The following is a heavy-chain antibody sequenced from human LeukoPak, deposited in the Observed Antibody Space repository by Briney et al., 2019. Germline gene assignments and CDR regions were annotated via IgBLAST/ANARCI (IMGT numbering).Heavy chain of an antibody. J-gene: IGHJ3*02. V-gene: IGHV4-4*09. CDR2: TYTGGRT. CDR3: ARHGRDRASRNQGDAFDI. Sequence: SETLSLTCTVSGASIDSYYWSWIRQSPGKGLEWVGYTYTGGRTDYNPSLKSRVTISVDTSKNQFSLKVDSVTAADTAVYFCARHGRDRASRNQGDAFDISGQGTRVIVSS. D-gene: IGHD5-24*01. CDR1: GASIDSYY.